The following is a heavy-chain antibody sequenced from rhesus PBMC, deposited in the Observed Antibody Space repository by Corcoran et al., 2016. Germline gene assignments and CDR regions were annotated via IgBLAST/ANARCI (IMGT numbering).Heavy chain of an antibody. CDR3: ARDAISLDV. Sequence: QVQLQESGPGLVKPSETLPLTCAVSGVSLYGNSWTCIRQSPGKGLEWIGYISGNTETTSYNPALGGRVTISKDTSQNQFSLILTSVTAADTAVYYCARDAISLDVWGRGVLVTVSS. J-gene: IGHJ5-2*02. V-gene: IGHV4-147*01. CDR1: GVSLYGNS. CDR2: ISGNTETT.